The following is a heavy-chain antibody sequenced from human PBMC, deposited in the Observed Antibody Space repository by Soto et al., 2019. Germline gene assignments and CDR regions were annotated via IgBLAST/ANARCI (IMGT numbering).Heavy chain of an antibody. CDR1: GGSFSGYY. D-gene: IGHD3-10*01. CDR2: INHSGST. J-gene: IGHJ4*02. V-gene: IGHV4-34*01. CDR3: ARDKITAPFDY. Sequence: SETLSLTCAVYGGSFSGYYWSWIRQPPGKGLEWIGEINHSGSTNYTPSLKSRVTISVDTSKNQFSLKRPSVPAADTAVYYCARDKITAPFDYWGQGTLVTVSS.